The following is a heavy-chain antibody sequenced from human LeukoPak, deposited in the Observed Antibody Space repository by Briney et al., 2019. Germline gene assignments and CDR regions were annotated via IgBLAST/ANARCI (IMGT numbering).Heavy chain of an antibody. D-gene: IGHD3-22*01. J-gene: IGHJ4*02. CDR2: IYYSGST. CDR1: GGSISSSSYY. Sequence: SETLSLTCTVSGGSISSSSYYWGWIRQPPGKGLEWIGSIYYSGSTYYNPSLKSRVTISVDTSKNQFSLKLSSVTAADTAVYYCARGRSAYYYDSSGYQVDYWGQGTLVTVSS. CDR3: ARGRSAYYYDSSGYQVDY. V-gene: IGHV4-39*07.